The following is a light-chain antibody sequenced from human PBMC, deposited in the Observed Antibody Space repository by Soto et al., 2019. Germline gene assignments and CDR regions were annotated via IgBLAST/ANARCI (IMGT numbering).Light chain of an antibody. J-gene: IGKJ5*01. CDR1: QSLPHSNPNTY. CDR2: LGS. Sequence: DRVLTQSPADLPVTPGEPASISCTSSQSLPHSNPNTYLAWYLQKPGQSPQLLIYLGSNRARGVSDRFSGGGSGTHFTLNISRVQTEDVGIYFCMHPPHIPIPFGQGTRLAI. CDR3: MHPPHIPIP. V-gene: IGKV2-28*01.